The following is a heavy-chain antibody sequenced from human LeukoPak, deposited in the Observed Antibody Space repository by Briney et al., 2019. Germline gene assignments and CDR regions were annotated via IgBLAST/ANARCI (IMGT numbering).Heavy chain of an antibody. Sequence: SVKVSCKASGGTFSSYAISWVRQAPGQGLEWMGRIIPILGIANYAQKFQGRVTITADKSTSTAYMELSSLRSEDTAVYYCARGGLLWFGDIDYWGQGTLVTVSS. J-gene: IGHJ4*02. CDR1: GGTFSSYA. CDR3: ARGGLLWFGDIDY. D-gene: IGHD3-10*01. V-gene: IGHV1-69*04. CDR2: IIPILGIA.